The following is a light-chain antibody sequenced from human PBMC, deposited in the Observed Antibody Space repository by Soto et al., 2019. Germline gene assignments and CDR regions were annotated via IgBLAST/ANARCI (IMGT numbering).Light chain of an antibody. CDR2: EVT. CDR3: SSYTSNTTPDV. V-gene: IGLV2-14*01. CDR1: SSDVGGYNY. J-gene: IGLJ1*01. Sequence: QSVLTQPASVSGSPGQSITISCTGTSSDVGGYNYVSWYQQLPGKAPKLMIYEVTKRPSGVSNRFSGSKSGNTASLTISGLQAEDEGDYYCSSYTSNTTPDVFGTGTKATVL.